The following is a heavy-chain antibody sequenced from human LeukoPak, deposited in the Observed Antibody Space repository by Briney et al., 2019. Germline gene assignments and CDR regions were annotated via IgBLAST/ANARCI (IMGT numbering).Heavy chain of an antibody. D-gene: IGHD1-26*01. Sequence: SETLSLTCAVYGGSFSGYYWSWIRQPPGKELEWIREINHSGSTNYNPSLKSRVTISVDTSKNQFSLKLSSVTAADTAVYYCASGGATPFDYWGQGTLVTVSS. CDR3: ASGGATPFDY. CDR1: GGSFSGYY. CDR2: INHSGST. J-gene: IGHJ4*02. V-gene: IGHV4-34*01.